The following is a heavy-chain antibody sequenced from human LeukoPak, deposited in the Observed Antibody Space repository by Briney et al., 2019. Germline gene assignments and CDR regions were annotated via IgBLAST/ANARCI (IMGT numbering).Heavy chain of an antibody. D-gene: IGHD3-16*02. CDR1: GGTFSSYA. CDR3: ARGLTFGGVIFPSELDY. CDR2: ISAYNGNT. V-gene: IGHV1-18*01. Sequence: ASVKVSCKASGGTFSSYAISWVRQAPGQGLEWMGWISAYNGNTNYAQKLQGRVTMTTDTSTSTAYMELRSLRSDDTAVYYCARGLTFGGVIFPSELDYWGQGTLVTVSS. J-gene: IGHJ4*02.